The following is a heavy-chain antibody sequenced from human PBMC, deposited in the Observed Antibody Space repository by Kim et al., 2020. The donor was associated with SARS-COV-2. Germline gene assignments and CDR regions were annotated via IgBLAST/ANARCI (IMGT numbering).Heavy chain of an antibody. CDR3: ARLPRGWLQDNWFDP. V-gene: IGHV4-39*01. CDR1: GGSISSSSYY. J-gene: IGHJ5*02. D-gene: IGHD3-10*01. CDR2: IYYSGST. Sequence: SETLSLTCTVSGGSISSSSYYWGWIRQPPGKGLEWIGSIYYSGSTYYNPSLKSRVTISVDTSKNQFSLKLSSVTAADTAVYYCARLPRGWLQDNWFDPWGQGTLVTVS.